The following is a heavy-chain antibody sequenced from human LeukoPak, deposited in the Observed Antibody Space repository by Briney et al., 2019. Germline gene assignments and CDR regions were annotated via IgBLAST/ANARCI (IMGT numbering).Heavy chain of an antibody. J-gene: IGHJ4*02. CDR1: GFTFSSYA. D-gene: IGHD3-3*01. CDR2: ISGSGGST. CDR3: ARDSTVHRRFFFDY. Sequence: GGSLRLSCAASGFTFSSYAMSWVRQAPGKGLEWVSAISGSGGSTYYADSVKGRFTISRDNAKNSLYLQMNSLGAEDTAVYYCARDSTVHRRFFFDYWGQGTLVTVSS. V-gene: IGHV3-23*01.